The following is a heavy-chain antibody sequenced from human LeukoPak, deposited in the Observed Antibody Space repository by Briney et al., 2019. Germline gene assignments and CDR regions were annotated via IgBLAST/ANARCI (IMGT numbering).Heavy chain of an antibody. CDR2: IYHSGST. CDR3: ARVRAEGVNDAFDI. D-gene: IGHD2-21*01. V-gene: IGHV4-39*07. CDR1: GGSISSSSYY. Sequence: SETLSLTCTVSGGSISSSSYYWGWIRQPPGKGLEWIGSIYHSGSTYYNPSLKSRVTISVDTSKNQFSLKLSSVTAADTAVYYCARVRAEGVNDAFDIWGQGTMVTVSS. J-gene: IGHJ3*02.